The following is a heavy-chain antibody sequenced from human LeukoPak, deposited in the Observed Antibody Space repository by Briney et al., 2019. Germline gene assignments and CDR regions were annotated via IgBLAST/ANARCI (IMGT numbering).Heavy chain of an antibody. D-gene: IGHD2-15*01. J-gene: IGHJ5*02. Sequence: ASVKVSCKASGYTFTSYYMHWVRQAPGQGLEWMGIINPSGGSTSYAQKFQGRVTMTRDTSTSTVYMELSSLRSEDTAVYYCARGGIVVGVAATRDGSEDWFDPWGQGTLVTVSS. CDR3: ARGGIVVGVAATRDGSEDWFDP. V-gene: IGHV1-46*01. CDR2: INPSGGST. CDR1: GYTFTSYY.